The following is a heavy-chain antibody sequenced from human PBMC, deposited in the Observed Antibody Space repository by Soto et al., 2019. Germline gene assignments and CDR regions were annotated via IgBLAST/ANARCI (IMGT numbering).Heavy chain of an antibody. J-gene: IGHJ4*02. CDR1: GYTFINHG. CDR3: ARENLHSKSWFVFDQ. D-gene: IGHD4-4*01. Sequence: QVQLVQSGSEVKKPGASVKVSCKASGYTFINHGISWVRQAPGQGLEWMGWISAHNGNTRYAQKVQDRVTMTRDTSTTTVYLELRSLRSDDTAVYYCARENLHSKSWFVFDQWGQGTLVTVSS. V-gene: IGHV1-18*01. CDR2: ISAHNGNT.